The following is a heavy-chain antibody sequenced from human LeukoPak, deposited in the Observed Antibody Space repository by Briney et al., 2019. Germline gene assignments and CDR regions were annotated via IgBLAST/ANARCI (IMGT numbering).Heavy chain of an antibody. D-gene: IGHD2-2*03. CDR2: ISSNGGRI. V-gene: IGHV3-64*01. CDR3: ALGKNFGYHYFDF. CDR1: GFTFSSYA. Sequence: GGSLRLSCAASGFTFSSYAMHWVRQAPGKGLEYVSAISSNGGRIYYANSVKGRFTISRDNSKNTLYLQMGSLRAEDTAVYYCALGKNFGYHYFDFWGQGALVTVSS. J-gene: IGHJ4*02.